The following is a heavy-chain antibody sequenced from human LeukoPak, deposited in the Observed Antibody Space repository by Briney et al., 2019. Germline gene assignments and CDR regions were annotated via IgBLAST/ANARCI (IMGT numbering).Heavy chain of an antibody. J-gene: IGHJ6*03. CDR3: TRGNEDIVVVPAVSYMDV. D-gene: IGHD2-2*01. CDR1: GFTFSNAW. CDR2: IKSKTDGGTT. Sequence: GGSLRLSCAASGFTFSNAWMSWVRQAPGKGLEWVGRIKSKTDGGTTDYAAPVKGRFTISRDDSKSIAYLQMNSLKTEDTAVYYCTRGNEDIVVVPAVSYMDVWGKGTTVTVSS. V-gene: IGHV3-15*01.